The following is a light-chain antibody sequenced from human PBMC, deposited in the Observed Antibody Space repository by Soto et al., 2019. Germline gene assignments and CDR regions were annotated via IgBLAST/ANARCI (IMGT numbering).Light chain of an antibody. CDR2: EVT. CDR1: SSDVGGNNY. J-gene: IGLJ2*01. Sequence: QSVLTQPPSASGSPGQSVAISCTGTSSDVGGNNYVSWYQQHPGKAPKLMVYEVTKRPSGVPDRFSGSKSGNTASLTDSGLQAEDEADYYCSSYAGSNNVIFGGGTKLTVL. V-gene: IGLV2-8*01. CDR3: SSYAGSNNVI.